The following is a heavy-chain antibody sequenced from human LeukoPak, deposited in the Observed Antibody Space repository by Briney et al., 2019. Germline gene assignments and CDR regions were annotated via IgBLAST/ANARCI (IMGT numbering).Heavy chain of an antibody. CDR1: GFTFSTYW. J-gene: IGHJ6*02. V-gene: IGHV3-7*02. Sequence: PGGSLRLSCAASGFTFSTYWMTWVRQAPGKGLEWVASIKEDGIDKYYVDSVKGRFTISRDSAKNSLFLQMNSLRAEDTAVYYCAGPGISDYGLDVWGQGTTVTVSS. CDR2: IKEDGIDK. D-gene: IGHD3-3*02. CDR3: AGPGISDYGLDV.